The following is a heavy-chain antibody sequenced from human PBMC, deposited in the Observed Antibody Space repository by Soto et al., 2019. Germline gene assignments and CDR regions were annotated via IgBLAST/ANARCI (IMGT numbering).Heavy chain of an antibody. Sequence: PSETLSLTCTVSGGSISSYYWSWIRQPPGKGLEWIGYIYYSGSTNYNPSLKSRVTISVDTSKNQFSLKLSSVTAADTAVYYCARLCFCSSWYGTRWFYSSGQGSVVPVSS. CDR2: IYYSGST. CDR3: ARLCFCSSWYGTRWFYS. J-gene: IGHJ5*01. D-gene: IGHD6-13*01. CDR1: GGSISSYY. V-gene: IGHV4-59*01.